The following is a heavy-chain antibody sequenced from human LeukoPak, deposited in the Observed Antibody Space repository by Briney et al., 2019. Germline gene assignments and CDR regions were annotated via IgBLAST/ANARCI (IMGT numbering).Heavy chain of an antibody. Sequence: ASVKVSCKASGYTFTSYDINWVRQATGHGLEWMGWMNPNSGNTGYAQKFQGRVTMTRNTSISTAYMELSSLRSEDTAVYYCARQIAAYENYYYYGMDVWGQGTTVTVSS. D-gene: IGHD6-13*01. J-gene: IGHJ6*02. CDR1: GYTFTSYD. CDR3: ARQIAAYENYYYYGMDV. V-gene: IGHV1-8*01. CDR2: MNPNSGNT.